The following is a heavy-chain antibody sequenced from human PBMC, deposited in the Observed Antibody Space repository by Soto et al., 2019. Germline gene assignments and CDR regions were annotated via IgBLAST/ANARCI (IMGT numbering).Heavy chain of an antibody. J-gene: IGHJ4*02. D-gene: IGHD4-17*01. CDR2: IIPILGIA. CDR1: GGTFSSYT. Sequence: SVKVSCKASGGTFSSYTISWVRQAPGQGLEWMGRIIPILGIANYAQKFQGRVTITADKSTSTAYMELSSLRSEDTAVYYCARTSLGHDYGDYVLDYWGQGTLVTVSS. V-gene: IGHV1-69*02. CDR3: ARTSLGHDYGDYVLDY.